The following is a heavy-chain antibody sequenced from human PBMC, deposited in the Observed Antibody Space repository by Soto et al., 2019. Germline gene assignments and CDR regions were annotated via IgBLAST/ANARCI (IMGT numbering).Heavy chain of an antibody. J-gene: IGHJ3*02. CDR1: GGSISSSNYY. D-gene: IGHD2-2*02. V-gene: IGHV4-39*01. Sequence: PSETLSLTCTVSGGSISSSNYYWGWIRQPPGKGLEWIGSIYYIGSTYYNPSLKSRVTISVDTSKNQFSLKLSSVTAADTAVYYCARLPRTYCSSTSCYTNAFDIWGQGTMVTVSS. CDR3: ARLPRTYCSSTSCYTNAFDI. CDR2: IYYIGST.